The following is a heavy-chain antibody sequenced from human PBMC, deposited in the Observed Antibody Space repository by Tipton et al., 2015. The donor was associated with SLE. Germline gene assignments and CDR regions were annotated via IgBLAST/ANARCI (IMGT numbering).Heavy chain of an antibody. Sequence: SLRLSCAASGFSFSSFAMHWVRQAPGKGLEWVAVISYDGSNKYYADSVKGRFTISRDNSKNTLYLQMKSLRADDTAVYYCARSIVATTDFDYWGQGTLVTVSS. CDR2: ISYDGSNK. CDR1: GFSFSSFA. CDR3: ARSIVATTDFDY. V-gene: IGHV3-30*04. D-gene: IGHD1-26*01. J-gene: IGHJ4*02.